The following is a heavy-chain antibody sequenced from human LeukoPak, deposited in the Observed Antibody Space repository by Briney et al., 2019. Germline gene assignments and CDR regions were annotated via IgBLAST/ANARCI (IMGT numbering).Heavy chain of an antibody. J-gene: IGHJ5*02. D-gene: IGHD1-26*01. Sequence: GGSLRLSCAASGFTFSGSAIHWVRESSGKGLEWVGHIDKKDNFYATTSAASVTGRFTISRDDSKNTAYLQMNSLKTEDTALYYCTRDSGTYNWLDPWGQGTLVTVSS. CDR2: IDKKDNFYAT. CDR1: GFTFSGSA. V-gene: IGHV3-73*01. CDR3: TRDSGTYNWLDP.